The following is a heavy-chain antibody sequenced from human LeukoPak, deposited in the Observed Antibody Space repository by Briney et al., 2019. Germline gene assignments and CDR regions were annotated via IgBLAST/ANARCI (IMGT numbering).Heavy chain of an antibody. CDR2: INPNSGGT. V-gene: IGHV1-2*02. CDR1: GYSFTDYY. D-gene: IGHD2-21*01. J-gene: IGHJ5*02. Sequence: ASVKVSCKTSGYSFTDYYMHWVRQAPGQGLEWMGWINPNSGGTSAAQKFQGGVTMTRDTSITTVYMEVSWLTSDDTAIYYCARADRLHGGPYLIGPWGQGTLVTVSS. CDR3: ARADRLHGGPYLIGP.